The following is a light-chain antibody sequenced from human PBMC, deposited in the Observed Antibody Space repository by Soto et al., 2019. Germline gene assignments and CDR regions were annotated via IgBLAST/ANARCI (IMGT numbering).Light chain of an antibody. J-gene: IGKJ2*01. CDR3: LQHNSYPYT. CDR1: QGLTND. V-gene: IGKV1-17*01. CDR2: TSA. Sequence: DIQMTQSPSSLSASVGDRVTITCRASQGLTNDFCWDQQKPGKAPKRLIYTSASLQSGVPSRFSGSGSRTEFTLTISSLQPEAFATYYCLQHNSYPYTFGQRTKLELK.